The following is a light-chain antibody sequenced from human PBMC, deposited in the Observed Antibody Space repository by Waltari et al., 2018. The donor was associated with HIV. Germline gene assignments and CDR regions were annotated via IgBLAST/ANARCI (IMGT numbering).Light chain of an antibody. CDR1: SSNIGSKY. Sequence: QSVLTQPPSASGTPGQRVTISCSGSSSNIGSKYVYWFQQLPGTAPNRLMYRNNQRPSGVPDRVSGSKSGTSASLAISGLRAEDEADYYCAAWDDSLSAVVFGGGTKLTVL. J-gene: IGLJ3*02. CDR3: AAWDDSLSAVV. V-gene: IGLV1-47*01. CDR2: RNN.